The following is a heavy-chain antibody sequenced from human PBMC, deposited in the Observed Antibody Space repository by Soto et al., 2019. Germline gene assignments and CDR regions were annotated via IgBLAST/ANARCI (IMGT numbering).Heavy chain of an antibody. CDR3: ARRRFLEWLLYSDRDLFDP. CDR2: IYYSGST. J-gene: IGHJ5*02. CDR1: GGTIRSSSSY. Sequence: SQTMSLTCSAPGGTIRSSSSYWGRIRQKPATGPAWIGRIYYSGSTHYNPSLNSRVPTSVDTSKNQFPLKLSSVTAADRAVYYCARRRFLEWLLYSDRDLFDPGVQGALVTVSS. V-gene: IGHV4-39*01. D-gene: IGHD3-3*01.